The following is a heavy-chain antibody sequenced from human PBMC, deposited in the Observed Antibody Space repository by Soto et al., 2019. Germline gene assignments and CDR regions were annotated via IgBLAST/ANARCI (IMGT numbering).Heavy chain of an antibody. CDR2: ISGDRAYI. D-gene: IGHD4-17*01. CDR3: ARQVYTVGTRIYF. Sequence: HPGGSLRLSCVASGFTFSAYSMNWVRQAPGKGLEWLSYISGDRAYIYYADSVRGRFTISRDNAENSLYLQMDNLRDEDTALYYCARQVYTVGTRIYFCGQRILVNVSS. V-gene: IGHV3-48*02. J-gene: IGHJ4*02. CDR1: GFTFSAYS.